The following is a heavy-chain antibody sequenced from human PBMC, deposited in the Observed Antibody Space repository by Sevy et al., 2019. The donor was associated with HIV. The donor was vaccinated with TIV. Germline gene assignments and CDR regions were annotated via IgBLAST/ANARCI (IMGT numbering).Heavy chain of an antibody. CDR2: IYYSGST. D-gene: IGHD3-22*01. V-gene: IGHV4-59*11. Sequence: SETLSLTCTVSCASISSHYWSWIRQPPGKGLEWIGYIYYSGSTNYNPSLKSRVTMSVDTSKNQFSLKLRSVTAADTAMYYCARALRPYSFDTSTYFDYWGQGTLVTVSS. CDR1: CASISSHY. J-gene: IGHJ4*02. CDR3: ARALRPYSFDTSTYFDY.